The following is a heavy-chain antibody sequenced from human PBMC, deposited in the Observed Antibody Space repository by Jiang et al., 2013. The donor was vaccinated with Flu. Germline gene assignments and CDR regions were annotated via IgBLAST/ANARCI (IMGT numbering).Heavy chain of an antibody. J-gene: IGHJ4*02. D-gene: IGHD4-17*01. CDR3: ARAYGESYYFDY. Sequence: SLTCTVSGGSISSYYWSWIRQPPGKGLEWIGYIYYSGSTNYNPSLKSRVTISVDTSKNQFSLKLSSVTAADTAVYYCARAYGESYYFDYWGQGTLVTVSS. V-gene: IGHV4-59*01. CDR1: GGSISSYY. CDR2: IYYSGST.